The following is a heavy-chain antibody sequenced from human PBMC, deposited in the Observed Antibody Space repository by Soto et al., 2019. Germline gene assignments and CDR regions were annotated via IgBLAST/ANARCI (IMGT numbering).Heavy chain of an antibody. V-gene: IGHV4-34*01. D-gene: IGHD2-15*01. CDR1: GGSFSGYY. CDR2: INHSGST. CDR3: ASSPLCSGGSCYPNWFDP. J-gene: IGHJ5*02. Sequence: SETLSLTCAVYGGSFSGYYWSWIRQPPGKGLEWIGEINHSGSTNYNPSLKSRVTISVDTSKNQFSLKLSSVTAADTAVYYCASSPLCSGGSCYPNWFDPWGQGTLVTVSS.